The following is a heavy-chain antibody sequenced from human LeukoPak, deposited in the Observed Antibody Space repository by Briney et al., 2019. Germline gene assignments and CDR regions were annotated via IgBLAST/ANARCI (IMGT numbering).Heavy chain of an antibody. Sequence: SETLSLTCGVYGGSFSGYYWSWLRQPPGKGLEWIGEINHSGSTNYNPSLKSRVTISVDTSKNQFSLKLSSVTAADTAVYYCARFPGYSSSWYLGRFDPWGQGTLVTVSS. CDR2: INHSGST. J-gene: IGHJ5*02. V-gene: IGHV4-34*01. D-gene: IGHD6-13*01. CDR3: ARFPGYSSSWYLGRFDP. CDR1: GGSFSGYY.